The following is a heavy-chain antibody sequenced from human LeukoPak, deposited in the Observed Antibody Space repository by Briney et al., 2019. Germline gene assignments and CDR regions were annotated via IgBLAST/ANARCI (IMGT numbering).Heavy chain of an antibody. J-gene: IGHJ4*02. CDR1: GDSVSSSSAA. CDR3: ARDRVTRGYSGYDSGSNFDY. CDR2: TYYRSKWYN. V-gene: IGHV6-1*01. Sequence: SQTLSLTCAISGDSVSSSSAAWNWIRQSPSRGLEWLGRTYYRSKWYNDYAVSVKSRITINPDTSKNQFSLQLNSVTPEDTAVYYCARDRVTRGYSGYDSGSNFDYWGQGTLVTVSS. D-gene: IGHD5-12*01.